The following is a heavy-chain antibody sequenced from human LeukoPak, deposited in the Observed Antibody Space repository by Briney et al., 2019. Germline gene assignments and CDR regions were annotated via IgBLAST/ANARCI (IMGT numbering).Heavy chain of an antibody. CDR2: INWNGGST. D-gene: IGHD4-17*01. Sequence: GGSLRLSCAASGFTFSSYSMNWVRQAPGKGLEWVSGINWNGGSTGYADSVKGRFTISRDNAKNSLYLQMNSLRAEDTALYYCARARWDTYGDHIDYWGQGTLVTVSS. CDR3: ARARWDTYGDHIDY. CDR1: GFTFSSYS. V-gene: IGHV3-20*04. J-gene: IGHJ4*02.